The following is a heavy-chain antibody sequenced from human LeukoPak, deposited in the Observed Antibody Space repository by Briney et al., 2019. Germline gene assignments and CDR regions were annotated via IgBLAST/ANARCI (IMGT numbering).Heavy chain of an antibody. CDR1: GGSISSSSHY. J-gene: IGHJ4*02. CDR3: ARVTDVVDY. CDR2: INYSGTT. V-gene: IGHV4-39*07. D-gene: IGHD3-16*01. Sequence: PSETLSLTCTVSGGSISSSSHYWGWIRQPPGKGLEWIGSINYSGTTYYNPSLKSRVTISIDTSKNQFSLKLSSVTAADTAVYYCARVTDVVDYWGQGTLVTVSS.